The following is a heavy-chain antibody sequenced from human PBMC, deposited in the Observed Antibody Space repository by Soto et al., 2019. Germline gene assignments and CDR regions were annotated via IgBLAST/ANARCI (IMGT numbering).Heavy chain of an antibody. J-gene: IGHJ4*02. Sequence: QVQLQQWGAGLLKPSETLSLTCAVYGGSFSGYYWSWIRQPPGKGLEWIGEINHSGSTNYNPSLKSRVTRSVDTSKNQFSLKLSSVTAADTAVYYCARGERGLSPYGDFDYFDYWGQGTLVTVSS. D-gene: IGHD4-17*01. CDR3: ARGERGLSPYGDFDYFDY. V-gene: IGHV4-34*01. CDR1: GGSFSGYY. CDR2: INHSGST.